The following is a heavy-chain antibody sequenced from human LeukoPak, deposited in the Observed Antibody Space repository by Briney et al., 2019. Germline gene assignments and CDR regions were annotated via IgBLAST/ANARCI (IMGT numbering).Heavy chain of an antibody. V-gene: IGHV3-23*01. CDR3: AKDRRYCGGDCYQYYFDY. J-gene: IGHJ4*02. Sequence: GGSLRLSCAASGFTFSSYAMSWVRQAPGKGLEWVSAISGSGGSTYYADSVKGRFTISRDNSKNTLYLQMNSLRAEDTAVYYCAKDRRYCGGDCYQYYFDYWGQGTLVTVSS. CDR1: GFTFSSYA. D-gene: IGHD2-21*02. CDR2: ISGSGGST.